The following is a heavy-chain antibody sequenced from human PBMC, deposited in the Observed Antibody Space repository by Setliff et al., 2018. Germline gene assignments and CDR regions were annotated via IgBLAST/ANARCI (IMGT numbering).Heavy chain of an antibody. Sequence: ASVKVSCKASGYTFSDYGITWVRQAPGQGPEWMGWINNYNTNTQYAQKVQGRVTVTTDTSTSTSYMELKGLASDDSAVYYCSRLVRYCTTTSCQRLSGDEYWGQGTLVTVSS. CDR3: SRLVRYCTTTSCQRLSGDEY. D-gene: IGHD2-2*01. J-gene: IGHJ4*02. V-gene: IGHV1-18*01. CDR1: GYTFSDYG. CDR2: INNYNTNT.